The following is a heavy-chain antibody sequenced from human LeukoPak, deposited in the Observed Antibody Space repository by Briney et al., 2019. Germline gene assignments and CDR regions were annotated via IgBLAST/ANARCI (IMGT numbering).Heavy chain of an antibody. D-gene: IGHD5-12*01. V-gene: IGHV6-1*01. CDR2: XYYRSKWYN. Sequence: WLGXXYYRSKWYNDYAVSVKSRITINPDTSKNQFSLQLNSVTPEDTAVYYCAREGVATTSGVDYWGQGTLVTVSS. J-gene: IGHJ4*02. CDR3: AREGVATTSGVDY.